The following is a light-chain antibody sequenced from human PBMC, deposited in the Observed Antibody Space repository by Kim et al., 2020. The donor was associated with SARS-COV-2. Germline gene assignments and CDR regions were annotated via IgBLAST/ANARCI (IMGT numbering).Light chain of an antibody. CDR1: SSDVGGFSY. CDR2: EVD. CDR3: SSYAGSNNFV. Sequence: GQSVTHLCTATSSDVGGFSYVSWYQQHPGKAPELMIYEVDRRPSGVPDRFYGSKSGNTASLTVSGLQTEDEADYYCSSYAGSNNFVFGGGTQLTVL. J-gene: IGLJ2*01. V-gene: IGLV2-8*01.